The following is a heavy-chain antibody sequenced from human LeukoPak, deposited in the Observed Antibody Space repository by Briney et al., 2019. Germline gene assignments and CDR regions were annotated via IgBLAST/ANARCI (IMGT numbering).Heavy chain of an antibody. D-gene: IGHD6-13*01. CDR1: GGSIGSYY. CDR3: ARGAAADFDY. J-gene: IGHJ4*02. V-gene: IGHV4-59*01. CDR2: IYYSGST. Sequence: SETLSLTCTVSGGSIGSYYWSWIRQPPGKGLEWIGYIYYSGSTNYNPSLKSRVTISVDTSKNQFSLKLSSVTAADTAVYYCARGAAADFDYWGQGTLVTVSS.